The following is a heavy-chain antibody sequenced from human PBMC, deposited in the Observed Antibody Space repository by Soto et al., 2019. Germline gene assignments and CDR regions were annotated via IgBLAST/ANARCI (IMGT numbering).Heavy chain of an antibody. J-gene: IGHJ4*02. CDR2: ISYDGSNK. D-gene: IGHD3-10*01. CDR1: RFTFSTYS. CDR3: ARAIWFGELLEPPDY. Sequence: QVQLVESGGGVVQPGRSLRLSCAASRFTFSTYSMHWVSQAPGKGLEWVAMISYDGSNKYYADSVKGRFTISRDNSKNTLYLHMNSLRAEDTAVYHCARAIWFGELLEPPDYWGQGTLVTVSS. V-gene: IGHV3-30-3*01.